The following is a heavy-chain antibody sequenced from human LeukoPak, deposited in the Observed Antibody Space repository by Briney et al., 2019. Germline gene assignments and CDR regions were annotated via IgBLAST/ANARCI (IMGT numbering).Heavy chain of an antibody. V-gene: IGHV3-23*01. D-gene: IGHD2-2*01. Sequence: GGSLRLSCAASGFTFTSYAMRWVRQAPGKGLEWVSGISGSGGSTYYADSVKGRFTISRDNSKNTLYLQMNSLRAEDTAVYYCAREYADAFDIWGQGTMVTVSS. CDR1: GFTFTSYA. CDR3: AREYADAFDI. J-gene: IGHJ3*02. CDR2: ISGSGGST.